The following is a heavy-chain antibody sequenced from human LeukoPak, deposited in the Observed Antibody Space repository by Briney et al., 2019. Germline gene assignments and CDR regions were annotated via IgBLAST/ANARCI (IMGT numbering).Heavy chain of an antibody. D-gene: IGHD2-15*01. J-gene: IGHJ4*02. CDR1: GYTLTELS. CDR2: FDPEDGET. CDR3: ARDSQAALGDY. Sequence: ASVKVSCKVSGYTLTELSMHWVRQAPGKGLEWMGGFDPEDGETIYAQKFQGRVTMTTDTSTSTAYMELRSLRSDDAAVYYCARDSQAALGDYWGQGTLVTVSS. V-gene: IGHV1-24*01.